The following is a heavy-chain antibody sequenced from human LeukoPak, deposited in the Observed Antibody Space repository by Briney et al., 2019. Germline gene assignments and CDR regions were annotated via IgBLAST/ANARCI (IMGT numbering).Heavy chain of an antibody. CDR2: VKQDGSEK. CDR3: AREEMSSGWVFDY. V-gene: IGHV3-7*01. D-gene: IGHD6-19*01. Sequence: GGSLRLSCAASGFTFSSYWMSWVRQAPGKGLEWVANVKQDGSEKYYVDSVKGRFTISRDNAKNSLYLQMNSLRAEDTAVYYCAREEMSSGWVFDYWGQGTLVTVSS. CDR1: GFTFSSYW. J-gene: IGHJ4*02.